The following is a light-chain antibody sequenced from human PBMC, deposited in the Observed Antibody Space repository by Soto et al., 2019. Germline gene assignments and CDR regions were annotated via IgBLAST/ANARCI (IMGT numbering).Light chain of an antibody. CDR2: EVI. Sequence: QSALTQPASVSGSPGQSITISCTGTSGDVGPYNFVSWYQQHPGKAPKLIIFEVIYRPSGVSSRFSGSKSSNTASLTISDHHDDDDADYYCSSYTSLKTRVFGGGTKLTVL. J-gene: IGLJ3*02. CDR3: SSYTSLKTRV. V-gene: IGLV2-14*01. CDR1: SGDVGPYNF.